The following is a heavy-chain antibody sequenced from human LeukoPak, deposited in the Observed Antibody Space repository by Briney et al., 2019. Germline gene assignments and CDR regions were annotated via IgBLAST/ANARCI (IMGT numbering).Heavy chain of an antibody. CDR1: GFTFSSYS. J-gene: IGHJ3*02. D-gene: IGHD3-10*01. V-gene: IGHV3-74*01. Sequence: PGGSLRLSCAASGFTFSSYSMNWVRQAPGKGLVWVSRINIDGSSTNYADSVKGRFTISRDNAKNTLYLQMNSLRAEDTAVYYCARGGTYYYGSGSYAFDIWGQGTMVTVSS. CDR2: INIDGSST. CDR3: ARGGTYYYGSGSYAFDI.